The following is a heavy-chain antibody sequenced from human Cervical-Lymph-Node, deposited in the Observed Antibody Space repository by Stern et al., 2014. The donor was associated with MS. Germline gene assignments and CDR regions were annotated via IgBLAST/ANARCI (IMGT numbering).Heavy chain of an antibody. Sequence: QVTLKESGPALVKPTQTLTLTCTFSGFSLSTSGMCVSWIRKPPGKALEWLAILDWDDDKDFSTSLKTRLTISKVPSKNQVVVTMTNMDPVDTATYYCARIRAGASSSSFGYGMDVWGQGTTVPVSS. CDR1: GFSLSTSGMC. D-gene: IGHD6-6*01. CDR3: ARIRAGASSSSFGYGMDV. J-gene: IGHJ6*02. V-gene: IGHV2-70*01. CDR2: LDWDDDK.